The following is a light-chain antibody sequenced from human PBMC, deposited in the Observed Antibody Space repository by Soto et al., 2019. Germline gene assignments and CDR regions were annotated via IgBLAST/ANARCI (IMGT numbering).Light chain of an antibody. CDR2: GAS. Sequence: EIVLTQSPGTLSLSPGERATLSCRASQSVSSSYLAWYQQKPGQAPRLLIYGASSRATGLPDRFSGSGSGTDFTLIISRLEPEDFAVYYCQQYGSSPPWTFGQGTKVEIK. CDR3: QQYGSSPPWT. V-gene: IGKV3-20*01. CDR1: QSVSSSY. J-gene: IGKJ1*01.